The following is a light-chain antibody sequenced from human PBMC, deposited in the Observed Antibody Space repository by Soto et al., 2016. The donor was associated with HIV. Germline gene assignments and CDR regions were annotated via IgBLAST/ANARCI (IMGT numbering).Light chain of an antibody. Sequence: ILTCRASQDINNYLAWFQQKPGKAPKSLIYAASTLQSGVSSKFSGSGSGTDFTLTISSLQPEDLATYFCQQYKNYPLTFGEGPRWRSN. J-gene: IGKJ4*01. CDR1: QDINNY. V-gene: IGKV1-16*02. CDR2: AAS. CDR3: QQYKNYPLT.